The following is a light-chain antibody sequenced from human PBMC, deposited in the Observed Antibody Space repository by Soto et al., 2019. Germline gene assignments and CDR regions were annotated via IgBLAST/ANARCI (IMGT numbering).Light chain of an antibody. J-gene: IGLJ1*01. CDR2: RNS. CDR1: SSNIGSNY. Sequence: QSVLTQPPSASGTPGQRVTISCSGSSSNIGSNYVYWYQQLPGTVPQLLIYRNSERPSGVPDRFSGSKSGTSASLAISGLRSEDEADYYCAAWDDNLSGLYVFGAGTKVTV. V-gene: IGLV1-47*01. CDR3: AAWDDNLSGLYV.